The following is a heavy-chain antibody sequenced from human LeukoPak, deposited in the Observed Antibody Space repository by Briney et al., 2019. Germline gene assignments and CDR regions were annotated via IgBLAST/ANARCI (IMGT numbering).Heavy chain of an antibody. CDR1: GFTLSSYW. D-gene: IGHD3-10*01. V-gene: IGHV3-7*01. CDR2: IKQDGSEK. Sequence: GGSLRLSCAASGFTLSSYWMSWVRQAPGKGLEWVANIKQDGSEKYYVDSVKGRFTISRDNAKNSLYLQMNSLRAEDTAVYYCAREMITMVRGVIRGPFDYWGQGTLVTVSS. J-gene: IGHJ4*02. CDR3: AREMITMVRGVIRGPFDY.